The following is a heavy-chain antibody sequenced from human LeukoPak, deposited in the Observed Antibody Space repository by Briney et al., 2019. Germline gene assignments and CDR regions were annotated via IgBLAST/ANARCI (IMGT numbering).Heavy chain of an antibody. D-gene: IGHD4-17*01. CDR2: ISYSGTT. CDR1: GGSFSSSSYY. J-gene: IGHJ4*02. V-gene: IGHV4-39*01. CDR3: AAQIDGDFADY. Sequence: PSETLSLTCTVSGGSFSSSSYYWGWIRQPPGQGLEYIGTISYSGTTYYNPSLKSRVTISLDRSKNQFSLKLTSVTAADTAVYYCAAQIDGDFADYWGQGTLVTVSS.